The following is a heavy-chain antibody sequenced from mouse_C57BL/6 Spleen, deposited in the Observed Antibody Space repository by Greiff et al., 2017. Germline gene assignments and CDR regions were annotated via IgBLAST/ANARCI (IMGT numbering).Heavy chain of an antibody. D-gene: IGHD4-1*01. V-gene: IGHV5-17*01. CDR2: ISSGSSTI. CDR3: ARRVWTSGYFDY. CDR1: GFTFSDYG. J-gene: IGHJ2*01. Sequence: VMLVESGGGLVKPGGSLKLSCAASGFTFSDYGMHWVRQAPEKGLEWVAYISSGSSTIYYADTVKGRFTISRDNAKHTLFLQMTSLRSEETSMYYCARRVWTSGYFDYWGQGTTLTVSS.